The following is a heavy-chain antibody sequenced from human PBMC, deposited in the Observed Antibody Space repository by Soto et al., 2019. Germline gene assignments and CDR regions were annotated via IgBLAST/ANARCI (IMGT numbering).Heavy chain of an antibody. CDR3: IRQDRVDAVEI. J-gene: IGHJ3*02. Sequence: ESLKISCKGSGYNFSTYWIGWVRQMSGQGLESMGIIYPGDSDTKYSPSFQGQVTISVDRSTSTAYLQWSSLKASDTAIYYCIRQDRVDAVEIWGHGTLVTVSS. CDR1: GYNFSTYW. CDR2: IYPGDSDT. V-gene: IGHV5-51*01.